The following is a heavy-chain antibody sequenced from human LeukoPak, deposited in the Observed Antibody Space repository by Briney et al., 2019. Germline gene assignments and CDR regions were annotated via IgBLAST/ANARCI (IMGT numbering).Heavy chain of an antibody. CDR2: INPNSGGT. CDR3: ARQYYDSSGYYYGDHFGY. D-gene: IGHD3-22*01. V-gene: IGHV1-2*06. J-gene: IGHJ4*02. CDR1: GYTFTGYY. Sequence: ASVKVSCKASGYTFTGYYMHWVRQAPGQGLEWMGRINPNSGGTNYAQKFQGRVTMTRDTSISTAYMELSRLRSDDTAVYYCARQYYDSSGYYYGDHFGYWGQGTLVTVSS.